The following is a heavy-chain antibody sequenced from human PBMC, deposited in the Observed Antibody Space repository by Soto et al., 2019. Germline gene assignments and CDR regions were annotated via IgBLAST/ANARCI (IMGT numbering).Heavy chain of an antibody. D-gene: IGHD6-13*01. CDR3: AREIASAGLYYYYGMDV. Sequence: QVQLVQSGAEVKKPVSSVKVSCKASGGTFSSYAISWVRQAPGQGLEWMGGIIPIFGTANYAQKFQGRVTITADESTSTAYMELSSLRSEDTAVYYCAREIASAGLYYYYGMDVWRQGTTVTVSS. CDR2: IIPIFGTA. V-gene: IGHV1-69*01. CDR1: GGTFSSYA. J-gene: IGHJ6*02.